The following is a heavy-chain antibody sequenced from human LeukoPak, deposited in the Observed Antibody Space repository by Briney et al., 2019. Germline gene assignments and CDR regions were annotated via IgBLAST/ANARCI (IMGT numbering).Heavy chain of an antibody. D-gene: IGHD6-13*01. CDR2: ISAYNGNT. Sequence: ASAKISWDASGKTLSRDGMYWVRHAAGQGIEWMGWISAYNGNTNYAQKLQGRVTMTTDTSTSTAYMELRSLRSDDTAVYYCARVGGGIAAAELDYWGQGTLVTVSS. J-gene: IGHJ4*02. CDR3: ARVGGGIAAAELDY. V-gene: IGHV1-18*01. CDR1: GKTLSRDG.